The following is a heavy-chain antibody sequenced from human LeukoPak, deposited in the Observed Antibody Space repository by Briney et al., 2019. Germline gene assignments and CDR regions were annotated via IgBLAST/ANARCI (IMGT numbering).Heavy chain of an antibody. V-gene: IGHV5-10-1*01. Sequence: GEYLKISCKGSGYSFSNYWISWVRQMPGKGLEWMGRIDPSDSYTNYRPSFQGHVTISADKSISIAYLHWSSLKASDTAMYYCARRDPYSAFDSWGQGTLVTVS. CDR2: IDPSDSYT. J-gene: IGHJ4*02. D-gene: IGHD4-11*01. CDR1: GYSFSNYW. CDR3: ARRDPYSAFDS.